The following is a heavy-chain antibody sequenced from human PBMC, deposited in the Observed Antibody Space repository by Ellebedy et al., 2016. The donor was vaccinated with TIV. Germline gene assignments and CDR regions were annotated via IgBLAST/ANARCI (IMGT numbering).Heavy chain of an antibody. V-gene: IGHV3-7*01. D-gene: IGHD2-2*01. CDR1: GFTFSSYW. CDR2: IKQDGSEK. J-gene: IGHJ1*01. Sequence: GESLKISCAASGFTFSSYWMSWVRQAPRKGLEWVANIKQDGSEKYYVDSVKGRFTISRDNAKNSLYLKMNSLRAEDTAVYYCASNEGYCSSTNCYDPEYFQHWGQGTLVTVSS. CDR3: ASNEGYCSSTNCYDPEYFQH.